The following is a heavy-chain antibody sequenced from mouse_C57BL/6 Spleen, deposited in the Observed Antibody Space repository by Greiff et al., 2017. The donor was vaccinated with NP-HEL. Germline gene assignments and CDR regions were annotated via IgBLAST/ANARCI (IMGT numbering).Heavy chain of an antibody. CDR3: ARWDYGSSSMDY. CDR1: GYTFTDYY. V-gene: IGHV1-26*01. D-gene: IGHD1-1*01. J-gene: IGHJ4*01. Sequence: VQLQQSGPELVKPGASVKISCKASGYTFTDYYMNWVKQSHGKSLEWIGDINPNNGGTSYNQKFKGKATLTVDKSSSTAYMELRSLTSEDSAVYYCARWDYGSSSMDYWGQGTSVTVSS. CDR2: INPNNGGT.